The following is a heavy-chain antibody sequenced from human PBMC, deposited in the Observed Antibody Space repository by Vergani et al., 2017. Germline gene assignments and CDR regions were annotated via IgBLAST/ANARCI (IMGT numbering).Heavy chain of an antibody. V-gene: IGHV1-69*06. CDR1: GFTFSSYA. CDR2: IIPIFGTA. D-gene: IGHD2-15*01. CDR3: ARGPYCSGGSCYSYGAWFDP. Sequence: VQLLESGGGLVQPGGSLRLSCAASGFTFSSYAMSWVRQAPGQGLEWMGGIIPIFGTANYAQKFQGRVTITADKSTSTAYMELSSLRSEDTAVYYCARGPYCSGGSCYSYGAWFDPWGQGTLVTVSS. J-gene: IGHJ5*02.